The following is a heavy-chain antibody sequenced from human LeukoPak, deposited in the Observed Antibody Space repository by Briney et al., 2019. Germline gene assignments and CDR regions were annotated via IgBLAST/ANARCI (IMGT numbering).Heavy chain of an antibody. CDR3: ARDDSSGYEAY. D-gene: IGHD3-22*01. CDR1: GFTVSSYY. J-gene: IGHJ4*02. Sequence: GGSLRLSCAASGFTVSSYYMNWVRQAPGKELEWVSVIYTGGGRYYADSVRGRFTISRDNSKNTLYLQMNSLRAEDTAVYYCARDDSSGYEAYWGQGTLVTVSS. CDR2: IYTGGGR. V-gene: IGHV3-53*01.